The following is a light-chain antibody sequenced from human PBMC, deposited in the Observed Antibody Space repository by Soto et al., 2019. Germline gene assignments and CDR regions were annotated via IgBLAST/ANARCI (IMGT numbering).Light chain of an antibody. CDR1: GSNIGSNY. V-gene: IGLV1-47*01. CDR3: AAWDDSLSGPGV. CDR2: RNN. Sequence: QSVLTQPPSASGTPGQRVTISCSRSGSNIGSNYVYWYQQLPGTAPKLLIYRNNQRPSGVPDRFSGSKSGTSASLAISGLRSEDEADYYCAAWDDSLSGPGVFGGGTKLTVL. J-gene: IGLJ2*01.